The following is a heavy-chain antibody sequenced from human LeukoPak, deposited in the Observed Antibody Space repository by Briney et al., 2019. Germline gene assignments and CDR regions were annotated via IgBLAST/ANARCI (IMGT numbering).Heavy chain of an antibody. D-gene: IGHD2-2*02. CDR1: GGSFSGYY. CDR2: INHSGST. CDR3: ARGRRGRQLLYAGMDV. V-gene: IGHV4-34*01. Sequence: KSSETLSLTCAVYGGSFSGYYWSWIRQPPGKGLEWIGEINHSGSTNYNPSLKSRVTISVDTSKNQFSLKLSSVTAADTAVYYCARGRRGRQLLYAGMDVWGQGTTVTVSS. J-gene: IGHJ6*02.